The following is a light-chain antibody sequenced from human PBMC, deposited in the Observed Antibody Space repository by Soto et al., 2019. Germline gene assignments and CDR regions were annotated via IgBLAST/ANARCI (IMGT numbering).Light chain of an antibody. Sequence: QSALTQPASVSGSPGKSFTISCTGTSSDVGGYNYLSWYQQNPGKAPKVMIYEVSNRPSGVSNRFSGSKSGNTASLTISGLQAEDEADYYCSSYTTSGTPVFGGGTKLTVL. J-gene: IGLJ3*02. CDR2: EVS. CDR3: SSYTTSGTPV. CDR1: SSDVGGYNY. V-gene: IGLV2-14*01.